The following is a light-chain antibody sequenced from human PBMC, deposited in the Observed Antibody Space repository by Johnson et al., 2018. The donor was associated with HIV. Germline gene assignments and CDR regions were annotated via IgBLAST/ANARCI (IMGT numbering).Light chain of an antibody. J-gene: IGLJ1*01. CDR2: DNN. V-gene: IGLV1-51*01. Sequence: QSVLTQPPLVSAAPGQKVTISCSGSSSNIGNNYVSWYQQLPGTAPKLLIYDNNKRPSGIPDRFSGSKSGTSATLDITGLQTGDEGDYYCGTWDSSLNAYVFGTGTKVTVL. CDR3: GTWDSSLNAYV. CDR1: SSNIGNNY.